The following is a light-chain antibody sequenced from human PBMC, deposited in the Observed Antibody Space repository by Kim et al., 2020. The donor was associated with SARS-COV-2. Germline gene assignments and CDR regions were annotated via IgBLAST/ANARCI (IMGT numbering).Light chain of an antibody. Sequence: ASVGDRVTLTCRASQGIRNYFSWYQQKPGEAPKLLIYAASSLQSGVPSRFSGSGSGTDFTLTISSLQPEDFAAYYCLQDYNYPYSFGQGTKLEI. CDR2: AAS. J-gene: IGKJ2*03. CDR3: LQDYNYPYS. CDR1: QGIRNY. V-gene: IGKV1-6*01.